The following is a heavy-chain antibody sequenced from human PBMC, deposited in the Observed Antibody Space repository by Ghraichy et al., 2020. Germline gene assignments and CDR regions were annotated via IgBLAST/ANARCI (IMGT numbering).Heavy chain of an antibody. CDR2: ISGSGGST. CDR3: AKDPGWELLATRYYGMDV. V-gene: IGHV3-23*01. CDR1: GFTFSSYA. Sequence: GGSLRLSCAASGFTFSSYAMSWVRQAPGKGLEWVSAISGSGGSTYYADSVKGRFTISRDNSKNTLYLQMNSLRAEDTAVYYCAKDPGWELLATRYYGMDVWGQGTTVTVSS. J-gene: IGHJ6*02. D-gene: IGHD1-26*01.